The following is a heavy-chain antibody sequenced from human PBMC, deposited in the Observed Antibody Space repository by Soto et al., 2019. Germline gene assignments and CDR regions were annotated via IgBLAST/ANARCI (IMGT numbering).Heavy chain of an antibody. CDR2: IFFSGRT. J-gene: IGHJ6*02. V-gene: IGHV4-30-4*01. D-gene: IGHD2-2*01. CDR1: GGSVNSVDYY. Sequence: SETLSLTCTVSGGSVNSVDYYWSWIRQPPAEGLEWIGYIFFSGRTDYNPSLNSRVTISVDTSKNQFSLKVTSVTAADTAVYYCARLYGYCIRNSCHGHYAMDVWGQGTTVTVSS. CDR3: ARLYGYCIRNSCHGHYAMDV.